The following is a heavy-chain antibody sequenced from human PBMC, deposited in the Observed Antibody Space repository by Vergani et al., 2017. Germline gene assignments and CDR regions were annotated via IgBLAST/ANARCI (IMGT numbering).Heavy chain of an antibody. Sequence: QVQLQESGPGLVKPSQTLSLTCTVSGGSISSGTYYWSWIRQHPGKGLEWIGYIYYSGSTYYNPSLQSRITISVDTSKNQFSLKLSSVTAADTAVYYCARGVLNPNYYDIAYYFDYWGQGTLVTVSS. V-gene: IGHV4-31*03. D-gene: IGHD3-9*01. CDR2: IYYSGST. CDR1: GGSISSGTYY. J-gene: IGHJ4*02. CDR3: ARGVLNPNYYDIAYYFDY.